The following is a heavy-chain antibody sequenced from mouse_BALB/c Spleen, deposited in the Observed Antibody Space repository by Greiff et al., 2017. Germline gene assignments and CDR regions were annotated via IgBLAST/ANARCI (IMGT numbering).Heavy chain of an antibody. CDR3: ARGGNYGSSYWFAY. D-gene: IGHD1-1*01. CDR2: ISSGGST. V-gene: IGHV5-6-5*01. J-gene: IGHJ3*01. Sequence: EVKLMESGGGLVKPGGSLKLSCAASGFTFSSYAMSWVRQTPEKRLEWVASISSGGSTYYPDSVKGRFTISRDNARNILYLQMSSLRSEDTAMYYCARGGNYGSSYWFAYWGQGTLVTVSA. CDR1: GFTFSSYA.